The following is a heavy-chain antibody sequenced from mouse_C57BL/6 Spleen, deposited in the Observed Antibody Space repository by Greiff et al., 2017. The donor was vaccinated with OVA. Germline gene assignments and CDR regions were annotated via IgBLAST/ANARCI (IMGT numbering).Heavy chain of an antibody. CDR3: ARGQTGTKYFDV. CDR2: ISYDGSN. V-gene: IGHV3-6*01. J-gene: IGHJ1*03. Sequence: EVKLQESGPGLVKPSQSLSLTCSVTGYSITSGYYWNWIRQFPGNKLEWMGYISYDGSNNYNPSLKNRISITRDTSKNQFFLKLNSVTTEDTATYYCARGQTGTKYFDVWGTGTTVTVSS. D-gene: IGHD4-1*01. CDR1: GYSITSGYY.